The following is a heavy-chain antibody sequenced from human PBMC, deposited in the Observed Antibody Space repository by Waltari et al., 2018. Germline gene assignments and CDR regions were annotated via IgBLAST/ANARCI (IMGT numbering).Heavy chain of an antibody. CDR1: GFTFSSYA. Sequence: EVQLVESGGGLVQPGGSLRLSCAASGFTFSSYAMRWVRQAPGKGLEWVSAISGSGGSTYYADSVKGRFTISRDNSKNTLYLQMNSLRAEDTAVYYCANPGHCSGGSCYWGQGTLVTVSS. J-gene: IGHJ4*02. D-gene: IGHD2-15*01. CDR3: ANPGHCSGGSCY. V-gene: IGHV3-23*04. CDR2: ISGSGGST.